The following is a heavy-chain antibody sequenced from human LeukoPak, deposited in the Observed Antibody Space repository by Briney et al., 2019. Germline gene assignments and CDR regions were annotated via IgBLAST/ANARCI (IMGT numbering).Heavy chain of an antibody. CDR2: MNPNSGNT. CDR3: ARVLPDYYDSSGIDY. D-gene: IGHD3-22*01. CDR1: GYTFTSYD. J-gene: IGHJ4*02. V-gene: IGHV1-8*01. Sequence: ASVEVSCKASGYTFTSYDINWVRQATGQGLEWMGWMNPNSGNTGYAQKFQGRVTMTRNTSISTAYMELSSLRSEDTAVYYCARVLPDYYDSSGIDYRGQGTLVTVSS.